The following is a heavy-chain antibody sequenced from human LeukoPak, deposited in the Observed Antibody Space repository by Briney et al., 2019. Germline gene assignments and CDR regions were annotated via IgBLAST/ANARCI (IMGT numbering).Heavy chain of an antibody. CDR3: ARDPNYYDSSGYDY. CDR2: IYSSGST. Sequence: SQTLSLTCTVSGGSISSGSYYWRWVRQPAGTGLEWIGRIYSSGSTNYNPSLKSRVTISVDTSKNQFSLKLSSVTAADTAVYYCARDPNYYDSSGYDYWGQGTLVTVSS. CDR1: GGSISSGSYY. V-gene: IGHV4-61*02. J-gene: IGHJ4*02. D-gene: IGHD3-22*01.